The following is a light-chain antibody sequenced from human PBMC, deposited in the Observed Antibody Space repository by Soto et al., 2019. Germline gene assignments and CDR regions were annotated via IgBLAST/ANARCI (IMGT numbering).Light chain of an antibody. J-gene: IGKJ2*01. CDR3: QQSYTTPYT. V-gene: IGKV1-39*01. Sequence: DLQMTQSPSSLSASVGDRVTITCRASQSISNYLNWYQQKPGKAPKLLIYAASTLQSVVPSRFSGSGSGTDFTLTISSLQPEDFATFYCQQSYTTPYTFGQGTKLQI. CDR1: QSISNY. CDR2: AAS.